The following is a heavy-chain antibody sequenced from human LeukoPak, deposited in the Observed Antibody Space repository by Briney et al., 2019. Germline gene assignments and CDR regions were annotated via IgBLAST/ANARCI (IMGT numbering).Heavy chain of an antibody. V-gene: IGHV4-30-4*01. CDR2: IYNGGNT. CDR3: AREGRGYSGFPDF. J-gene: IGHJ4*02. CDR1: GGSISSSDYY. Sequence: SQTLSLTCTVSGGSISSSDYYWSWIPQPPGKGLEWIGYIYNGGNTYYNPSLGSRVTISVDTSKNQFSLKLISVTATDTAVYYCAREGRGYSGFPDFWGQGTLVTVSS. D-gene: IGHD5-12*01.